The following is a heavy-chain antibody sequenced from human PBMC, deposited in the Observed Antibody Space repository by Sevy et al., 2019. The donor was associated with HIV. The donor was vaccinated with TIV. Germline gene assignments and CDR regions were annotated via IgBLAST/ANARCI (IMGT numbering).Heavy chain of an antibody. V-gene: IGHV1-58*01. CDR2: IVVGSGNT. CDR1: GFTFTSSA. Sequence: ASVKVSCKASGFTFTSSAVQWVRQARGQRLEWIGWIVVGSGNTNYAQKFQERVTITRDMSTSTAYMELSSLRSEDTAVYYCAADGVTDLGSFYPWGQGTLVTVSS. J-gene: IGHJ5*02. CDR3: AADGVTDLGSFYP. D-gene: IGHD3-16*01.